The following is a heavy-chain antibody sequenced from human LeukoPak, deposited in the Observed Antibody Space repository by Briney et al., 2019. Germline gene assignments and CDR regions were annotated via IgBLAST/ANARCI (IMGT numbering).Heavy chain of an antibody. D-gene: IGHD6-13*01. J-gene: IGHJ3*02. V-gene: IGHV3-30-3*01. Sequence: GGSLRLSCVASGFTFSSYAMHWVRQAPGKGLEWVAVISYDGSNKYYADSVKGRFTISRDNSKNTLYLQMNSLRAEDTAVYYCAGDLDSSSWYSGAFDIWGQGTMVTVSS. CDR2: ISYDGSNK. CDR3: AGDLDSSSWYSGAFDI. CDR1: GFTFSSYA.